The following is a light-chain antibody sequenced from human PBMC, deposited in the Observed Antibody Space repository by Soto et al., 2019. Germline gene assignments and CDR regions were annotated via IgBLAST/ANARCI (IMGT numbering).Light chain of an antibody. J-gene: IGLJ2*01. CDR2: EGN. CDR1: NL. V-gene: IGLV2-23*01. CDR3: CSYAGQRVV. Sequence: QSVLTQPASVSGSPGQSITISCTYNLVSWYQQHPGKAPKLLIYEGNKRPSGVSNRFSGSKSGNTASLTISGLQAEDEADYYCCSYAGQRVVFGGGTKLTVL.